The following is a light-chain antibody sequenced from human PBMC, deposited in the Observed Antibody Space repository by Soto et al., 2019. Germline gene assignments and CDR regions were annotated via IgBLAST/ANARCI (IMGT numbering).Light chain of an antibody. J-gene: IGLJ2*01. CDR3: AAWDDSLNGPV. V-gene: IGLV1-44*01. CDR2: GNN. Sequence: QSVLTQPPSASGNPGQRVTISCSGSSSNIGTNTVNWYQQLPGTAPKLLIHGNNQRPSGVPDRFSGSKSGTAASLAISGLQSEDEADYYCAAWDDSLNGPVFGGGTKLTVL. CDR1: SSNIGTNT.